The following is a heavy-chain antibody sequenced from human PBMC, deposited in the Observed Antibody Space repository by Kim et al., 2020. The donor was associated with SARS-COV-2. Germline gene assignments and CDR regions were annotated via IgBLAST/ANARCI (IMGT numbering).Heavy chain of an antibody. J-gene: IGHJ4*02. Sequence: KFQGRVTMTRDTSTSTVYMELSSLRSEDTAVYYCARDPGSGWYGGSYFDYWGQGTLVTVSS. V-gene: IGHV1-46*01. CDR3: ARDPGSGWYGGSYFDY. D-gene: IGHD6-19*01.